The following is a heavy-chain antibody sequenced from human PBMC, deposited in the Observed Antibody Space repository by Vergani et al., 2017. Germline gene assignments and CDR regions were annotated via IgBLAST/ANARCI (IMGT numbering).Heavy chain of an antibody. Sequence: QVQLVESGGGVVQPGTSLILSCTPSSFKLGDYGMHWVRQAPGRGLEWVSMTWYEGNNNYYADSVKGRFTISKDISKNTLYLQMNSLRGDDTAVYYCARETRDTPSSLDYWGQGTLVTVSS. D-gene: IGHD5-24*01. V-gene: IGHV3-33*01. CDR3: ARETRDTPSSLDY. CDR2: TWYEGNNN. J-gene: IGHJ4*02. CDR1: SFKLGDYG.